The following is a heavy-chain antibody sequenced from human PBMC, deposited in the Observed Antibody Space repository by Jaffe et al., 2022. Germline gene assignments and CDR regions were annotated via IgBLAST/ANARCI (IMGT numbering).Heavy chain of an antibody. CDR1: GFTFSSYA. CDR3: AKEPPYYDFWSGYYPSYFDY. Sequence: EVQLLESGGGLVQPGGSLRLSCAASGFTFSSYAMSWVRQAPGKGLEWVSAISGSGGSTYYADSVKGRFTISRDNSKNTLYLQMNSLRAEDTAVYYCAKEPPYYDFWSGYYPSYFDYWGQGTLVTVSS. CDR2: ISGSGGST. J-gene: IGHJ4*02. D-gene: IGHD3-3*01. V-gene: IGHV3-23*01.